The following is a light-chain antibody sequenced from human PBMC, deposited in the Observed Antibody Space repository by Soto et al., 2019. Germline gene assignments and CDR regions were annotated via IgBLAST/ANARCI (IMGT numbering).Light chain of an antibody. CDR1: QTISNY. CDR3: QQSYNTPIT. J-gene: IGKJ5*01. V-gene: IGKV1-39*01. CDR2: ATS. Sequence: DIEVTQNPSSLSASLGDRVTITCRASQTISNYLNWYQQKPGRAPELLVYATSSLQSGVPSRFTGSGSGTHFTLTISGLQPADFATYFCQQSYNTPITFGQGTRLAI.